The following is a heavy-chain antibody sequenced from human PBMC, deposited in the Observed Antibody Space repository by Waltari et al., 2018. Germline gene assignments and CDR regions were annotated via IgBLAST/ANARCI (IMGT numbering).Heavy chain of an antibody. J-gene: IGHJ3*02. CDR2: IYHSGST. D-gene: IGHD3-16*01. V-gene: IGHV4-38-2*01. CDR3: ARVTHPDDAFDI. CDR1: GYSISSGYY. Sequence: QVQLQESGPGLVKPSETLSLTCAVSGYSISSGYYWGWIRQPPGKGLEWIGSIYHSGSTYYTPSLKSRVTISVDTSKNQFSLKLSSVTAADTAVYYCARVTHPDDAFDIWGQGTMVTVSS.